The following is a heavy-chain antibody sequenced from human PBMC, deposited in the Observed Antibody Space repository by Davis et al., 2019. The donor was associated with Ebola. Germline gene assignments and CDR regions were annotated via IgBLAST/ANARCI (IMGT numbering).Heavy chain of an antibody. J-gene: IGHJ5*02. Sequence: MPSETLSLTCTVSGYSISSGYYRGCIRQPPGKGLEWIGSIYHSGSTYYNPSLKSRVTISVDTSKNQFSLKLSSVTAADTAVYYCARDLTMIVVVITGGWFDPWGQGTLVTVSS. CDR3: ARDLTMIVVVITGGWFDP. V-gene: IGHV4-38-2*02. CDR1: GYSISSGYY. CDR2: IYHSGST. D-gene: IGHD3-22*01.